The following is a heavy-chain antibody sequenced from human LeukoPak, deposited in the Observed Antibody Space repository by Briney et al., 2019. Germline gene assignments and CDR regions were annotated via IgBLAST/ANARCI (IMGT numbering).Heavy chain of an antibody. CDR3: ARALFEQWLARPETDY. J-gene: IGHJ4*02. CDR2: INPNSGGT. D-gene: IGHD6-19*01. V-gene: IGHV1-2*02. Sequence: ASVKVSCKASGYTFTGYYMHWVRQDPGQGLEWMGWINPNSGGTNYAQKFQGRVTMTRDTSISTAYMELSRLRSDDTAVYYCARALFEQWLARPETDYWGQGTLVTVST. CDR1: GYTFTGYY.